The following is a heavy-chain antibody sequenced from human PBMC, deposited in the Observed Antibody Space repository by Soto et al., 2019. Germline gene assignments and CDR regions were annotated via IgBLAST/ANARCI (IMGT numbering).Heavy chain of an antibody. J-gene: IGHJ4*02. CDR3: AKNQERELPRVIDF. Sequence: GGSLRLSCATSGLTFSNYAMSWVRQAPGGGLEWVSSMSGSSSTTYYADSVRGRFTISRDRSKNTLYLQMSSLRAEDTALYYCAKNQERELPRVIDFWGQGTLVTV. CDR2: MSGSSSTT. D-gene: IGHD1-7*01. V-gene: IGHV3-23*01. CDR1: GLTFSNYA.